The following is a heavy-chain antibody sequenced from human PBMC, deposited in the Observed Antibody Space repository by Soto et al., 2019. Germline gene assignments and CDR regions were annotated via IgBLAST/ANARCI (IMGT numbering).Heavy chain of an antibody. CDR2: MNPNSGNT. Sequence: GASVKVSCKASGYTFTSYGISWVRQAPGQGLEWMGWMNPNSGNTGYAQKFQGSVTMTRNTSISTAYMELSSLRSEDTAVYYCARASSGWYSGDAFDIWGQGTMVTVSS. D-gene: IGHD6-19*01. V-gene: IGHV1-8*02. CDR1: GYTFTSYG. J-gene: IGHJ3*02. CDR3: ARASSGWYSGDAFDI.